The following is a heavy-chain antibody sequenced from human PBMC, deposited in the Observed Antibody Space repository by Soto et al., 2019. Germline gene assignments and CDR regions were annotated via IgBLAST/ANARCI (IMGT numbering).Heavy chain of an antibody. CDR2: IYSGGST. Sequence: GGSLRLSCAASGFTVSSNYMSWVRQAPGKGLEWVSVIYSGGSTYYADSVKGRFTISRDNSKNTLYLQMNSLRAEDTAVYYCARPPGYSSSWYYFDYWGQGTLVTVSS. J-gene: IGHJ4*02. CDR3: ARPPGYSSSWYYFDY. V-gene: IGHV3-66*04. CDR1: GFTVSSNY. D-gene: IGHD6-13*01.